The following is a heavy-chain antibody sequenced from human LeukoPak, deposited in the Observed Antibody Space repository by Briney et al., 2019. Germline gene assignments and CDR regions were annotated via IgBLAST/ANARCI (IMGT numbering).Heavy chain of an antibody. V-gene: IGHV6-1*01. J-gene: IGHJ4*02. CDR1: GDSVSSNSAA. CDR3: AREAPRTSGYDPRGFGY. CDR2: TYYRSKWYN. D-gene: IGHD5-12*01. Sequence: SQTLSLTCAISGDSVSSNSAAWNWIRQSPSRGLEWLGRTYYRSKWYNDYAVSVKSRITINPDTSKNQFSLQLNSVTPEDTAVYYCAREAPRTSGYDPRGFGYWGQGTLVTVSS.